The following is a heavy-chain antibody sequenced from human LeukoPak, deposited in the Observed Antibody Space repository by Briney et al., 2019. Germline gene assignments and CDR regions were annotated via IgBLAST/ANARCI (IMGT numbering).Heavy chain of an antibody. Sequence: PSETLSLTCTVSGGSISSYYWSWIRQAPGKGLDWIGYIYNSGRTNYNPSLKSRVTISVDTSKNQFSLRLSSVTAADTAVYYCARGHSNCSPTSCYFPSDYWGQGTLVTVSS. V-gene: IGHV4-59*12. CDR2: IYNSGRT. CDR1: GGSISSYY. J-gene: IGHJ4*02. CDR3: ARGHSNCSPTSCYFPSDY. D-gene: IGHD2-2*01.